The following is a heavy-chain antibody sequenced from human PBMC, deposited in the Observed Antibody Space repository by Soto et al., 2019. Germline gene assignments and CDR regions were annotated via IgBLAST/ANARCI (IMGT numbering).Heavy chain of an antibody. J-gene: IGHJ4*02. D-gene: IGHD3-10*01. Sequence: PGGSLRLSCAASGFTFSSYSMNWVRQAPGKGLEWVSSISSSSSYIYYADSVKGRFTISRDNAKNSLYLQMNSLRAEDTAVCYCARVLRITMVRGVISTRYYFDYWGQGTLVTVSS. CDR2: ISSSSSYI. V-gene: IGHV3-21*01. CDR3: ARVLRITMVRGVISTRYYFDY. CDR1: GFTFSSYS.